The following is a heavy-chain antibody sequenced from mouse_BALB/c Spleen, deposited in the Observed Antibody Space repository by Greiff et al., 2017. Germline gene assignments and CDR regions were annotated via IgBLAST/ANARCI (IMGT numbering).Heavy chain of an antibody. V-gene: IGHV1-5*01. J-gene: IGHJ1*01. D-gene: IGHD1-1*01. CDR1: GYSFTSYW. CDR3: TRGGYYGSSYWYFDV. Sequence: EVKLVESGTVLARPGASVKMSCKASGYSFTSYWMHWVKQRPGQGLEWIGAIYPGNSDTSYNQKFKGKAKLTAVTSASTAYMELSSLTNEDSAVYYCTRGGYYGSSYWYFDVWGAGTTVTVSS. CDR2: IYPGNSDT.